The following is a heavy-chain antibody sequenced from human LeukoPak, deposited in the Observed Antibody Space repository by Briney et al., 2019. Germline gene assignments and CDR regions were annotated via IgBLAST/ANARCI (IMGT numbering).Heavy chain of an antibody. D-gene: IGHD2-2*01. J-gene: IGHJ4*02. CDR2: ISSTGNYI. V-gene: IGHV3-21*01. CDR3: ARGGGYCSSTSCYYFDS. Sequence: GGSLRLSCEASGFTFSSYSMNWLRQAPRKGLEWVSYISSTGNYIYYADSVKGRFTVSRDNAKKSLYLQMNSLRAEDTAVYYCARGGGYCSSTSCYYFDSWGQGTLVTVSS. CDR1: GFTFSSYS.